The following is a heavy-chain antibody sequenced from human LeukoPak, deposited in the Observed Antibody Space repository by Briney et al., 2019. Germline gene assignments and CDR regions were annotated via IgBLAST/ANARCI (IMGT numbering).Heavy chain of an antibody. D-gene: IGHD5-24*01. Sequence: GASVKVSCKASGGTFSSYAISWVRQAPGQGLEWMGGITPIFGTANYAQKFQGRVTITADKSTSTAYMGLSSLRSDDTAVYYCARDNSVRDEAWWFNPWGQGTLVTVAS. V-gene: IGHV1-69*06. J-gene: IGHJ5*02. CDR3: ARDNSVRDEAWWFNP. CDR2: ITPIFGTA. CDR1: GGTFSSYA.